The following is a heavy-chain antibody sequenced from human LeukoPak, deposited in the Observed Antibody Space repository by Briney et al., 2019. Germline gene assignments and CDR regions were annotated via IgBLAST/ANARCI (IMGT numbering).Heavy chain of an antibody. J-gene: IGHJ6*03. V-gene: IGHV1-18*01. Sequence: GASVKVSCKASGYTFTSYGISWVRQAPGQGLEWMGWISAYNGNTNYAQKLQGRVTITADKSTSTAYMELSSLRSEDTAVYYCARVVGLTGYSSSWYSGYYYYMDVWGKGTTVTVSS. CDR1: GYTFTSYG. CDR3: ARVVGLTGYSSSWYSGYYYYMDV. D-gene: IGHD6-13*01. CDR2: ISAYNGNT.